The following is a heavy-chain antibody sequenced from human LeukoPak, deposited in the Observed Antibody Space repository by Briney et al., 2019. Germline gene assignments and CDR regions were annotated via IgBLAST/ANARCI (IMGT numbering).Heavy chain of an antibody. CDR2: FDPEDGET. Sequence: ASVKVSCKVSGYTLTELSMHWVRQAPGKGLEWMGGFDPEDGETIYAQKFQGRVTMTEDTSTDTAYMELSSLRSEDTAVYYCARDGSGSTMIVVEEFDYWGQGTLVTVSS. V-gene: IGHV1-24*01. CDR3: ARDGSGSTMIVVEEFDY. CDR1: GYTLTELS. J-gene: IGHJ4*02. D-gene: IGHD3-22*01.